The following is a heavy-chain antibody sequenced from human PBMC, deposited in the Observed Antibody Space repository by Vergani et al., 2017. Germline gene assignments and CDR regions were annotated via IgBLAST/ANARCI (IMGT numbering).Heavy chain of an antibody. D-gene: IGHD3-10*01. CDR2: IYAGNSDT. CDR3: ARRHGSGSYLEF. J-gene: IGHJ4*02. V-gene: IGHV5-51*03. Sequence: EVMLVQSGAEVKKPGESLKISCKYSESSFISNEIAWVRHMPGKGLEWMGIIYAGNSDTKYNPSFEGRVTTSVDRSTNTAYLQWRSLEASDTAIYFCARRHGSGSYLEFWGQGTLVTVSS. CDR1: ESSFISNE.